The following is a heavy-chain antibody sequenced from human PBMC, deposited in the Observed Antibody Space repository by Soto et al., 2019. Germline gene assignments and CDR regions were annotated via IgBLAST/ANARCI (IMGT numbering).Heavy chain of an antibody. Sequence: QVQLVESGGGLVKPGGSLRLSCAASGFTFSDYYMTWIRQAPGKGLEWVSYISSSGTGIYYADSVKGRFTISGDNAKKSLYLQMSSLRAEDTAVYYCARAFSDAFDIWGQGTTVTVSP. V-gene: IGHV3-11*01. CDR3: ARAFSDAFDI. CDR1: GFTFSDYY. J-gene: IGHJ3*02. CDR2: ISSSGTGI.